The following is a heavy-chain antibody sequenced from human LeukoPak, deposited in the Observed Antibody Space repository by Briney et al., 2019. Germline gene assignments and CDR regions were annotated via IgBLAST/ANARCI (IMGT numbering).Heavy chain of an antibody. Sequence: SETLSLTCTVSGGSISSSSYYWGWIRQPPGKGLEWIGSIYYSGSTYCNPSLKSRVTISVDTAKNQFSLKLSSVTAADTAVYYCARLTQWLVNYWGQGTLVTVSS. J-gene: IGHJ4*02. CDR3: ARLTQWLVNY. D-gene: IGHD6-19*01. V-gene: IGHV4-39*01. CDR1: GGSISSSSYY. CDR2: IYYSGST.